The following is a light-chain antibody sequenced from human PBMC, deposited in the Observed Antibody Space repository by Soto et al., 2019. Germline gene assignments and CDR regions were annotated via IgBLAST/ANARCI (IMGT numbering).Light chain of an antibody. V-gene: IGKV3-15*01. J-gene: IGKJ1*01. Sequence: DIVMTQSPATLSVSPGEITTLSCRASQNVRSNLAWYQQKPGQAPRLLIYGASTRATGIPARFSGRGSGTEFILTISSLQSEDFAVYYCQKYDDWPEKFGQGTKVDIK. CDR2: GAS. CDR1: QNVRSN. CDR3: QKYDDWPEK.